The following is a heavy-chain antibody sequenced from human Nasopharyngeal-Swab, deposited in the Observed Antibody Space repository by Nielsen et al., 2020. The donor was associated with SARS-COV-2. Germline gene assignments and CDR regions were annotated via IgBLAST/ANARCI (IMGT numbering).Heavy chain of an antibody. J-gene: IGHJ3*02. D-gene: IGHD2-15*01. CDR2: IIPIFGTA. V-gene: IGHV1-69*13. CDR3: ARDSVMRISPEAFDI. CDR1: GGTFSSYA. Sequence: SVKVSCKASGGTFSSYAISWVRQAPGQGLEWMGGIIPIFGTANYAQKFRGRVTITADESTSTAYMELSSLRSEDTAVYYCARDSVMRISPEAFDIWGQGTMVTVSS.